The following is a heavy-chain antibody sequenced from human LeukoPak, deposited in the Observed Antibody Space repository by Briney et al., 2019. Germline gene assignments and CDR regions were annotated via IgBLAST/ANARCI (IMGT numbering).Heavy chain of an antibody. CDR3: AKCSGWFVRGKDYYYYYMDV. V-gene: IGHV3-23*01. D-gene: IGHD6-19*01. CDR2: VSTTGGST. J-gene: IGHJ6*03. Sequence: GGSLRLSCAASGFTFSSYSMSWVRQAPGKGLEWVSTVSTTGGSTYYADSVKGRFTISRDNSKDTLYLQMNSLRAEDTAVYYCAKCSGWFVRGKDYYYYYMDVWGKGTTVTVSS. CDR1: GFTFSSYS.